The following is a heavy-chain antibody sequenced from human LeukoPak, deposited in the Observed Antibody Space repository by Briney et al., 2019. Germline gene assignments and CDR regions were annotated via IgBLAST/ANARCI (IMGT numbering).Heavy chain of an antibody. V-gene: IGHV4-30-4*08. CDR1: GGSISSGDYY. CDR3: ARGSLEGYDY. CDR2: IYYSGST. D-gene: IGHD1-1*01. Sequence: SETLSLTCTVSGGSISSGDYYWSWIRQPPGKGLEWIGYIYYSGSTYYNPSLKSRVTISVDTSKDQFSLKLSSVTAADTAVYYCARGSLEGYDYWGQGTLVTVSS. J-gene: IGHJ4*02.